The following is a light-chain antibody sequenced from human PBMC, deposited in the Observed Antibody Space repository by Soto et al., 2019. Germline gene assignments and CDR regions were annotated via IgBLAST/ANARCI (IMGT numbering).Light chain of an antibody. Sequence: QLVLTQSPSASASLGASVKLTCTLSSGHSSYAIAWHQQQPEKGTRYLMKLNSDGSHSKGDGIPDRFSGSSSGAERYLTISSLQSEDEADYYCQTWGTGSWVFGGGTQLTFL. CDR3: QTWGTGSWV. V-gene: IGLV4-69*01. CDR2: LNSDGSH. CDR1: SGHSSYA. J-gene: IGLJ3*02.